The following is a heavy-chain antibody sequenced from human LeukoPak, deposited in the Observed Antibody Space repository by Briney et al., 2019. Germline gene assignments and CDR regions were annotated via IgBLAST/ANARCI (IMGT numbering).Heavy chain of an antibody. Sequence: GGSLRLSCAASGFTFTSYTMNWVRQAPGKGLEWISYIRTSGGVVSYTDSVRGRFTISTDSAKNSLYLQMNSLRDDDTAVYYCVRDQFYAFDVWGQGTMVTVSS. CDR1: GFTFTSYT. V-gene: IGHV3-48*02. J-gene: IGHJ3*01. CDR3: VRDQFYAFDV. CDR2: IRTSGGVV.